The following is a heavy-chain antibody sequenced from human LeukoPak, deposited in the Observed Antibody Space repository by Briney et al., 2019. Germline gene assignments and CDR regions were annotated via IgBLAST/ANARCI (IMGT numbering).Heavy chain of an antibody. D-gene: IGHD4-17*01. Sequence: PGDSLRLSCAASGFSFSNYAMSWVRQAPGKGLEWVSAISGSGGNTYYADSVKGRLTISRDNSKNTLYLQMNSLRAEDTALYYCAKIQMTPVTAYGINPGRRPAEIDYWGQGTLVTVSS. CDR1: GFSFSNYA. CDR2: ISGSGGNT. CDR3: AKIQMTPVTAYGINPGRRPAEIDY. J-gene: IGHJ4*02. V-gene: IGHV3-23*01.